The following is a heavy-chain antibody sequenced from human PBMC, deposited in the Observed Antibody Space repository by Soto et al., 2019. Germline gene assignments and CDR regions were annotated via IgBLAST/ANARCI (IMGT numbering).Heavy chain of an antibody. D-gene: IGHD4-17*01. CDR1: GFTFSSYA. CDR3: AKSGATVTTKRGVDYYYYMDV. J-gene: IGHJ6*03. CDR2: ISGSGGST. V-gene: IGHV3-23*01. Sequence: GGSLRLSCAASGFTFSSYAMSWVRQAPGKGLEWVSAISGSGGSTYYADSVKGRFTISRDNSKNTLYLQMNSLRAEDTAVYYCAKSGATVTTKRGVDYYYYMDVWGKGTTVTVSS.